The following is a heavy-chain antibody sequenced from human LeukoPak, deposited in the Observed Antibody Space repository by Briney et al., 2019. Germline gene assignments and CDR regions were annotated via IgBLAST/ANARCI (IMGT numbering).Heavy chain of an antibody. CDR2: IIPVFDTT. V-gene: IGHV1-69*01. Sequence: SVKVSCKASGGTFNNYAISWVRQAPGQGLEWMGGIIPVFDTTNYAQKFQGRVTITADESTSTAYMELSSLRSEDTAVYYRARSKYDSSGYYHGTIDYWGQGTLVTVSS. D-gene: IGHD3-22*01. J-gene: IGHJ4*02. CDR1: GGTFNNYA. CDR3: ARSKYDSSGYYHGTIDY.